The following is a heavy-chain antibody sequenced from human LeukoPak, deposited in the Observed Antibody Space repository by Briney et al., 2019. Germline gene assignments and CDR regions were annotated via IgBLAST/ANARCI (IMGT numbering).Heavy chain of an antibody. J-gene: IGHJ4*02. Sequence: PGGSLRLSCAASGIIFTNYNMSWVRQAPAKGLESVAIISGGGGITYYADSVKGRFTISRDNSQNTVYLQMTSLRVEDTAVYYCANSHKNAPGIHWGQGTLVTVSS. D-gene: IGHD5-18*01. CDR2: ISGGGGIT. CDR1: GIIFTNYN. V-gene: IGHV3-23*01. CDR3: ANSHKNAPGIH.